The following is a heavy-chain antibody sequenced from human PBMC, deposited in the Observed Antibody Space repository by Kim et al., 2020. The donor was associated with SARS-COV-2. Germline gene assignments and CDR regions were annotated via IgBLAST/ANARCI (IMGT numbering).Heavy chain of an antibody. D-gene: IGHD2-21*01. J-gene: IGHJ3*02. Sequence: SETLSLTCTVSGGAISSDYWNWIRQPPGKGLEWIGDISYSGNNNYNPSLKSRVTISLATSKKQFSLKLSSVTAADTAVYYCARLHLEYSVLAARGRIRAFDIWGQGTMVTVS. V-gene: IGHV4-59*08. CDR2: ISYSGNN. CDR1: GGAISSDY. CDR3: ARLHLEYSVLAARGRIRAFDI.